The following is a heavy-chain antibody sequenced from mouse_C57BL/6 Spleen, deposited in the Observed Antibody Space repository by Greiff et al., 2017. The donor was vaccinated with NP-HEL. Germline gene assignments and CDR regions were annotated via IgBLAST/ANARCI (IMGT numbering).Heavy chain of an antibody. CDR1: GYSFTGYF. D-gene: IGHD1-1*01. V-gene: IGHV1-20*01. Sequence: EVMLVESGPELVKPGDSVKISCKASGYSFTGYFMNWVMQSHGKSLEWIGRINPYNGDTFYNQKFKGKATLTVDKSSSTAHMELRSLTSEDSAVYYCAYYYGSSHWYFDVWGTGTTVTVSS. CDR2: INPYNGDT. CDR3: AYYYGSSHWYFDV. J-gene: IGHJ1*03.